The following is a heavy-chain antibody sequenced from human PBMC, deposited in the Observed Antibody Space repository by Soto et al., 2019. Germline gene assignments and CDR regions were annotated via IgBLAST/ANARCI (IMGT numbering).Heavy chain of an antibody. V-gene: IGHV4-34*01. CDR3: ARDKITGLFDY. CDR2: INHSGST. Sequence: SETLSLTCAVYGGSFSGYYWTWIRQPPGTGLEWIGEINHSGSTNYNPSLKSRVTISIDTSKNQFSLKLTSVTAADTAVYYCARDKITGLFDYWGQGTLVT. J-gene: IGHJ4*02. CDR1: GGSFSGYY. D-gene: IGHD2-8*02.